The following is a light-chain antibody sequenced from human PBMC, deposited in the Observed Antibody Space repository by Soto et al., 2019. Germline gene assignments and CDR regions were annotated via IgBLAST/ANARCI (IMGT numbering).Light chain of an antibody. J-gene: IGKJ4*01. CDR3: QQYNSYALT. Sequence: DIQMTQSPSTLSASVGDRVTITCRASQSISSWLAWYQKKPGKAPKLLIYDASSLESGVPSRFSGSGSGTEFTLTISSLQPDDFATYYCQQYNSYALTFGGGTKVEIK. V-gene: IGKV1-5*01. CDR1: QSISSW. CDR2: DAS.